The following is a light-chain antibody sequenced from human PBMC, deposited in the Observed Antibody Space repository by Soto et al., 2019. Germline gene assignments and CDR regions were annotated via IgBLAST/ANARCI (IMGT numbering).Light chain of an antibody. CDR2: GAS. J-gene: IGKJ4*01. V-gene: IGKV3-20*01. CDR3: QQYGSSSPLT. Sequence: ESVLTQSPGTLSLSPGERATLSCRASQSVSSTFLAWYQQKPGQAPRLLISGASSRATGIPDRFNGSGSGTDFTLTISRLEPEDFAVYYCQQYGSSSPLTFGGGTKVEL. CDR1: QSVSSTF.